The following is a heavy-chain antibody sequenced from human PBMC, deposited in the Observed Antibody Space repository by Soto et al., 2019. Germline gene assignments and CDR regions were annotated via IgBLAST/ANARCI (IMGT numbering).Heavy chain of an antibody. CDR1: GVSLTSGNW. CDR2: IFHDGTA. Sequence: SETLSLTCAVSGVSLTSGNWWTWVRQSPQRGLVYIGEIFHDGTANYYPSFERRVAMSVDTSRNQFSLKLTSVTAADTAVYFCARLVYDTRLNYMYFDFWGPGTLVTVSS. V-gene: IGHV4-4*02. J-gene: IGHJ4*02. CDR3: ARLVYDTRLNYMYFDF. D-gene: IGHD3-10*01.